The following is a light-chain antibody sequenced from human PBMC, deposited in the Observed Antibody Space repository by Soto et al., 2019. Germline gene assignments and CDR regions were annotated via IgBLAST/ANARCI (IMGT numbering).Light chain of an antibody. J-gene: IGLJ1*01. CDR2: DVA. CDR1: STDVGRYNY. Sequence: SALTQPASVSGSPGQSITISCTGTSTDVGRYNYVSWYQQHPGKAPKLMIYDVANRPSGVSNRFSGSKSGITASLTISGLQAEDEADYYCSSYTTSSTYVFGTGTKVTVL. V-gene: IGLV2-14*01. CDR3: SSYTTSSTYV.